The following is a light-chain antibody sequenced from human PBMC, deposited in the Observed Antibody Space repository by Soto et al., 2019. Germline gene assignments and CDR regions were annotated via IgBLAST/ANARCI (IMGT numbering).Light chain of an antibody. Sequence: DIQMTQSPSTLSASVGDRVTITCRASQSISSWLAWYQQKPGKAPKLLIYEASSLESGVPLRFSGSGSGTEFALTINSLQPDDFATYYCQQYKSYPWTFGQGTKVEIK. CDR1: QSISSW. CDR2: EAS. V-gene: IGKV1-5*03. CDR3: QQYKSYPWT. J-gene: IGKJ1*01.